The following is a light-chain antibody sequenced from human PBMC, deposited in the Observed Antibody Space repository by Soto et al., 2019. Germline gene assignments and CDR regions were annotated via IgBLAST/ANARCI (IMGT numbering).Light chain of an antibody. Sequence: EIVLTQSPGTLSLTPCERATLSCSASQIIRNNYLAWYQQRPGQAPRLLIYGASSRATGIPDRFSGSGSGTEFTLTISRLEPEDFAVYYCQQYGTSPFTFGPGTKVDIK. CDR2: GAS. CDR3: QQYGTSPFT. V-gene: IGKV3-20*01. J-gene: IGKJ3*01. CDR1: QIIRNNY.